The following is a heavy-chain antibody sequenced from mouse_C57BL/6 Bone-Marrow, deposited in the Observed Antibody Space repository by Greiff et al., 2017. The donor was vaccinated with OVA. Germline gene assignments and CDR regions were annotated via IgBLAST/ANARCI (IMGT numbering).Heavy chain of an antibody. V-gene: IGHV1-55*01. CDR3: ARKDCGSSYFDY. CDR2: IYPGSGST. CDR1: GYTFTSYW. D-gene: IGHD1-1*01. J-gene: IGHJ2*01. Sequence: QVQLQQPGAELVKPGASVKMSCKASGYTFTSYWITWVKQRPGQGLEWIGDIYPGSGSTNYNEKFKSKATLTVDTSSSTAYMQLSSLTSEDSAVYYCARKDCGSSYFDYWGRGTTLTVSS.